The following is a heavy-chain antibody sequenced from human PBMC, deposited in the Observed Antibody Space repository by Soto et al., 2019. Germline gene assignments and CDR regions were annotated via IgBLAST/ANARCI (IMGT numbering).Heavy chain of an antibody. D-gene: IGHD6-6*01. J-gene: IGHJ4*02. CDR3: ARVRGCRSSGRDLDS. V-gene: IGHV1-18*01. CDR1: GYTFTSYG. Sequence: QVQLVQSGAEVKKPGASVKVSCKASGYTFTSYGISWVRQAPGQGLEWMGWISAYNGNTNYAQNLQGRVTMTPETSTSTAYMELRSLRSDYTAVYYCARVRGCRSSGRDLDSWGQGTLVTVSS. CDR2: ISAYNGNT.